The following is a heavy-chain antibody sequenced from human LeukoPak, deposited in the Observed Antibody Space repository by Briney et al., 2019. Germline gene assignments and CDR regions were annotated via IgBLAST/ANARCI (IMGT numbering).Heavy chain of an antibody. CDR2: IYYAGST. D-gene: IGHD4/OR15-4a*01. CDR3: ARGRRIVVLPGRGYFDL. J-gene: IGHJ2*01. V-gene: IGHV4-39*02. Sequence: SETLSLTCSVSGGSISSNNYYWGWIRQPPGKGLEWSGSIYYAGSTYYNPSLKSRVTLSVDTSTNHFSLNIKSVTAADTAMYYCARGRRIVVLPGRGYFDLWGRGTLVTVSS. CDR1: GGSISSNNYY.